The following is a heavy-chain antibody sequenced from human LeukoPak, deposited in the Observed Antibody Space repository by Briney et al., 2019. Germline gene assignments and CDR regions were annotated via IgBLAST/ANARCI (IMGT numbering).Heavy chain of an antibody. J-gene: IGHJ4*02. CDR2: ISAYNGNT. Sequence: ASVKVSCKASGYTFTSYGVSWVRQAPGQGLEWMGWISAYNGNTNYAQKLQGRVTITTDTSTSTAYMELRSLRSDDTAVYYCARDKTGYSYGHVFDYWGQGTLVTVSS. V-gene: IGHV1-18*01. CDR3: ARDKTGYSYGHVFDY. D-gene: IGHD5-18*01. CDR1: GYTFTSYG.